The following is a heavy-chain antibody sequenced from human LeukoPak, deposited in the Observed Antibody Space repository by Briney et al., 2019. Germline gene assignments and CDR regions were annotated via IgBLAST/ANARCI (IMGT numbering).Heavy chain of an antibody. Sequence: GGSLRLSCAASGFTLSNYWMHWVRQAPGKGLVWVSRINIDGSGTNYADSVKGRFTISRDNAKNTLYLQMNSLRAEDTAVYYCARVGSSSSWYVLSYFDYWGQGTLVTVSS. CDR2: INIDGSGT. V-gene: IGHV3-74*01. CDR1: GFTLSNYW. J-gene: IGHJ4*02. CDR3: ARVGSSSSWYVLSYFDY. D-gene: IGHD6-13*01.